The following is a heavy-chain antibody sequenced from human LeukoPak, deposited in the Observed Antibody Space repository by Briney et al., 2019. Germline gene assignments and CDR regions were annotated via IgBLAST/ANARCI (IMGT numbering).Heavy chain of an antibody. CDR3: VKEHVDRAFTRSFEI. D-gene: IGHD3-10*01. V-gene: IGHV3-23*01. Sequence: GGSLRLSCAASGFSFSTNPMSWVRQAPGKGLEWVSAISPDKTYYADSVKGRLTISKDNYKNTVDLHMNSPRAEDTAIYYCVKEHVDRAFTRSFEIWGQGIVVTVSS. J-gene: IGHJ3*02. CDR2: ISPDKT. CDR1: GFSFSTNP.